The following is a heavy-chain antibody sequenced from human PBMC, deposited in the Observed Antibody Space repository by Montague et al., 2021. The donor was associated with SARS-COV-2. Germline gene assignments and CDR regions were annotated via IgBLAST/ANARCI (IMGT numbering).Heavy chain of an antibody. V-gene: IGHV4-4*07. CDR2: IYASGGT. CDR3: ARGVVAVPPVVDY. CDR1: GEPISGFF. J-gene: IGHJ4*02. D-gene: IGHD2-15*01. Sequence: SETLSLTCSVSGEPISGFFWNWIRQPAGKGLEWIGRIYASGGTDYNPSLESRVTMSVDTYKNQFSLKVNSVTAADTAMYYCARGVVAVPPVVDYWGRGTLVTVSS.